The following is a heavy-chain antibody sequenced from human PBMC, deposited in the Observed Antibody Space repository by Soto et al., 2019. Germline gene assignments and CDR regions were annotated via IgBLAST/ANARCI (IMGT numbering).Heavy chain of an antibody. Sequence: GGSLRLSCAASGFTFSSYAMHWVRQAPGKGLEYVSAISSNGGSTYYANSVKGRFTISRDNSKNTMYLQMGSLRAKDMAVYYCARDLLKNYYGSGSIDYWGQGTLVTVSS. CDR2: ISSNGGST. J-gene: IGHJ4*02. CDR1: GFTFSSYA. CDR3: ARDLLKNYYGSGSIDY. D-gene: IGHD3-10*01. V-gene: IGHV3-64*01.